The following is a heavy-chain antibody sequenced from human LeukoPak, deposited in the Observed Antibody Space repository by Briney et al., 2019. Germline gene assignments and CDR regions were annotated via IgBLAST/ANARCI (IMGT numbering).Heavy chain of an antibody. CDR1: GFTFSRYW. CDR2: IKQDGSEK. Sequence: GGSLRLSCAASGFTFSRYWMSWVRQAPAKGLEWVANIKQDGSEKYYVDSVKGRFTISRDNAKNSLYLQMSSLRAEDTAVYYCARVLVAPTPGVMDWGQGTLVTVSS. J-gene: IGHJ4*02. CDR3: ARVLVAPTPGVMD. D-gene: IGHD2-15*01. V-gene: IGHV3-7*04.